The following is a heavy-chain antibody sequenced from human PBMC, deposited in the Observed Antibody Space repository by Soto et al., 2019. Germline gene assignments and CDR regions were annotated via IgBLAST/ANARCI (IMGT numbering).Heavy chain of an antibody. V-gene: IGHV2-5*02. CDR1: GFSLSTSGVG. CDR3: AHKGPEDWPLDY. J-gene: IGHJ4*02. CDR2: IYWDDSK. Sequence: QITLKESGPTLVRPTQTLTLTCAFSGFSLSTSGVGVGWIRQPPGKALEWLAVIYWDDSKHYSPSLRSRLTITQDTYKNQVVLTMTNIDPMDTGTYYCAHKGPEDWPLDYWGQGTLVTVSS. D-gene: IGHD3-9*01.